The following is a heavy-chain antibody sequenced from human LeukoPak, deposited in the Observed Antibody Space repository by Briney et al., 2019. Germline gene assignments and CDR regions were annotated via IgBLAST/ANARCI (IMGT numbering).Heavy chain of an antibody. CDR2: INHSGST. Sequence: PSETLSLTCAVYGGSFSGYYWSWLRQPPGKGLEWIAEINHSGSTNYNPSLKSRVTISVDTSKNQFSLHLTSLTAADTAVYYCATSDTVSTYNWFDPWGLGTLVTVS. V-gene: IGHV4-34*01. CDR1: GGSFSGYY. J-gene: IGHJ5*02. CDR3: ATSDTVSTYNWFDP. D-gene: IGHD5/OR15-5a*01.